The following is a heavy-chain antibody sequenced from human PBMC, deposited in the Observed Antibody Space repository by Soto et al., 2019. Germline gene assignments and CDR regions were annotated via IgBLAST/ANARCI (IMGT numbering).Heavy chain of an antibody. V-gene: IGHV4-4*02. CDR3: ARARGGLIVYFDY. J-gene: IGHJ4*02. Sequence: PSETLSLTCAVSSGSISSSNWWSWVRQPPGKGLEWIGEIYHSGSTNYNPSLKSRVTISVDKSKNQFSLKLSSVTAADTAVYYCARARGGLIVYFDYWGQGTLVTVS. CDR2: IYHSGST. D-gene: IGHD3-16*02. CDR1: SGSISSSNW.